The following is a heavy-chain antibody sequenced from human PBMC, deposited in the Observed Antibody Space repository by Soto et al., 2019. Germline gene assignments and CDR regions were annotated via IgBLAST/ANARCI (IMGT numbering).Heavy chain of an antibody. V-gene: IGHV1-69*01. CDR1: GGTFSSYA. CDR3: ASRPYYDFWSGYSPHDAFDI. J-gene: IGHJ3*02. D-gene: IGHD3-3*01. CDR2: IIPIFGTA. Sequence: QVQLVQSGAEVKKPGSSVKVSCKASGGTFSSYAISWVRQAPGQGLEWMGGIIPIFGTANYAQKFQGRVTSTADESTSTAYMELSSLRSEDTAVYYCASRPYYDFWSGYSPHDAFDIWGQGTMVTVSS.